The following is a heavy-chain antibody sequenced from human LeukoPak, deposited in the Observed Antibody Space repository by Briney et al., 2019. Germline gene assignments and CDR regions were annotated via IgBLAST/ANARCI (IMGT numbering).Heavy chain of an antibody. V-gene: IGHV1-2*02. CDR2: INPKSIST. J-gene: IGHJ4*02. Sequence: ASVKLSFKASGYTFTGYYMHWVRLAPAQGHGRMGWINPKSISTDDTQKIQGRVTMTSDTSISTDYKELIRLKSDDTAEYYCARGRGGAAPPVSPDNFDYWGQGTLVTVSS. CDR1: GYTFTGYY. D-gene: IGHD2-15*01. CDR3: ARGRGGAAPPVSPDNFDY.